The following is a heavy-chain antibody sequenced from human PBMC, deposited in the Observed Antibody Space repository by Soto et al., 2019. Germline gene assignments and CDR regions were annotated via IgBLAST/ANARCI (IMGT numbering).Heavy chain of an antibody. J-gene: IGHJ4*02. CDR1: GFTFDDYA. Sequence: EVQLVESGGGLVQPGRSLRLSCAASGFTFDDYALHWVRQVPGKGLEWVSGISWNSVAIHYADSVKGRFTISRDNAKNSLYLQMNNLRGEDTALYYCAKPTRLTDTGSDWGQGTLVTVSS. CDR2: ISWNSVAI. D-gene: IGHD2-8*02. CDR3: AKPTRLTDTGSD. V-gene: IGHV3-9*01.